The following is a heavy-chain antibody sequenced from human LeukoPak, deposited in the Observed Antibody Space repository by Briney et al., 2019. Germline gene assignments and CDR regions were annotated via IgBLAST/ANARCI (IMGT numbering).Heavy chain of an antibody. CDR1: GGSISSNSYY. Sequence: SETLSLTCTVSGGSISSNSYYWGWIRQPPGKGLEWIGSIYYSGTTYYNPSLKSRVTISVDASKNQFSLKLSSVTAADTAVYYCARDKPYGSYYFDYWGQGTLVTVSS. V-gene: IGHV4-39*07. J-gene: IGHJ4*02. CDR3: ARDKPYGSYYFDY. CDR2: IYYSGTT. D-gene: IGHD4-17*01.